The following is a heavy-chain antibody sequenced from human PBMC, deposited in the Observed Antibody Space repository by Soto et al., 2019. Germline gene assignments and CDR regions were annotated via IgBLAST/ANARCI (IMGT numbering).Heavy chain of an antibody. CDR2: IFYSGST. J-gene: IGHJ4*02. D-gene: IGHD3-22*01. V-gene: IGHV4-59*08. Sequence: SETLSLTCTVSGGSINNYYWSWVRQPPGKGLEWIAYIFYSGSTNYNPSLKSRVTISVDTSKNQFSLKLNSVTAADTAVYFCAGHYYDSSGYYVSPYYFDYWGQGTPVTVS. CDR3: AGHYYDSSGYYVSPYYFDY. CDR1: GGSINNYY.